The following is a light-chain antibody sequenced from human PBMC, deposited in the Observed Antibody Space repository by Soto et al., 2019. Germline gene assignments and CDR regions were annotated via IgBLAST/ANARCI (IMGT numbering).Light chain of an antibody. V-gene: IGLV3-21*04. J-gene: IGLJ3*02. Sequence: SYELTQPPSVSVDPGKTARITCWGNNIGTKSVHWYRQKPGQAPVLVINYDSDRPSGIPERFSGSNSGGTATLTISRVEGGDEADYYCQVWDNTSDHPVFGGGIKLTVL. CDR2: YDS. CDR3: QVWDNTSDHPV. CDR1: NIGTKS.